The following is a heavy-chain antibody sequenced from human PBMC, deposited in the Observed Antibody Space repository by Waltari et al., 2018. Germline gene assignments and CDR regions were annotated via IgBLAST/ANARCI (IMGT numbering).Heavy chain of an antibody. J-gene: IGHJ4*02. CDR3: IRDAFGQNDF. CDR2: MNGDGSVI. V-gene: IGHV3-74*01. CDR1: GFTFSTDW. D-gene: IGHD3-16*01. Sequence: EVQLVESGGGLVQPGGSLRLFCTGSGFTFSTDWMHWVRQAPGKGLGWVSRMNGDGSVISYADSVRGRFTISRDNAKSTLYLEMNSLRDDDTAMYHCIRDAFGQNDFWGQGTLVTVSS.